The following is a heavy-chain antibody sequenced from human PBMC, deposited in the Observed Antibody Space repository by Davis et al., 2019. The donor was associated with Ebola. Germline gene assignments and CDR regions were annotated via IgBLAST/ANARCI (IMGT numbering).Heavy chain of an antibody. CDR3: AKDFAYGLDY. J-gene: IGHJ4*02. D-gene: IGHD2-21*01. CDR1: GYTFDDYN. Sequence: GESLKISCEASGYTFDDYNMHWVRQAPGKGLEWVSLVSWDGHTTYYADSVKVRFIISRDNSKNSLYLQMNSLRTEDTALYYCAKDFAYGLDYWGQGTLVTVSS. CDR2: VSWDGHTT. V-gene: IGHV3-43*01.